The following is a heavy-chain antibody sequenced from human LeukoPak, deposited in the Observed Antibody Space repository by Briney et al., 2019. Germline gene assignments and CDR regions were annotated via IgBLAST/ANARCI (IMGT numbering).Heavy chain of an antibody. V-gene: IGHV2-5*02. D-gene: IGHD4-11*01. CDR1: GFSLSSSGMG. J-gene: IGHJ4*02. CDR3: AHYTVGRSAHHD. Sequence: SGPTLVKPTQTLTLNCSFSGFSLSSSGMGVGWIRQPPGKALEWLALIYWDDDKRYSPSLKSRLTITKDTSKNQVVLTMTNMDPVDTATYYCAHYTVGRSAHHDWGQGTLVTVSS. CDR2: IYWDDDK.